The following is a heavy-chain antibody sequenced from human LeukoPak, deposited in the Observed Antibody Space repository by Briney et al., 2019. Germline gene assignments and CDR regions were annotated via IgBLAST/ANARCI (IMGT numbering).Heavy chain of an antibody. CDR1: GGSLSFYY. CDR2: ISQNGDS. D-gene: IGHD1-26*01. J-gene: IGHJ3*02. Sequence: SETLSLTCGVSGGSLSFYYWSWIRQSPGKGLEWIAEISQNGDSNYNMSLKSRVTISLDKSKNQVSLKLSSVTAADTAVYYCARGLGGSYPRSVNAFDIWGQGTMVTVSS. V-gene: IGHV4-34*01. CDR3: ARGLGGSYPRSVNAFDI.